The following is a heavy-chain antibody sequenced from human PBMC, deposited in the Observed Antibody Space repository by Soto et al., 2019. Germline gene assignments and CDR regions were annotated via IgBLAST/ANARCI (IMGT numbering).Heavy chain of an antibody. J-gene: IGHJ6*02. CDR1: GYSFTSYW. V-gene: IGHV5-51*01. CDR2: IYPGDSDT. D-gene: IGHD5-12*01. Sequence: GESLKISCKGSGYSFTSYWIAWVRQMPGKGLEWMGIIYPGDSDTRFSPSFQGQVTISADKSISTAYLQWSSLKASDTAMYYCARPQRLGNFYFGMDVRGQVTTFTASS. CDR3: ARPQRLGNFYFGMDV.